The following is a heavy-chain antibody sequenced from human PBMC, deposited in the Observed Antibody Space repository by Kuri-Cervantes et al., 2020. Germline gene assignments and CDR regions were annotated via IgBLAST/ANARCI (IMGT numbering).Heavy chain of an antibody. V-gene: IGHV3-7*01. J-gene: IGHJ4*02. CDR2: IKQDGSEK. CDR3: ARERVGDTDYFDY. CDR1: GFTFSSFW. D-gene: IGHD1-26*01. Sequence: GGSLRHSCAPSGFTFSSFWMSCVRQATGKGLEWVANIKQDGSEKYYVDSVKGRFTISRDNAKNSLYLQMSSLRAEDTAVYYCARERVGDTDYFDYWGQGTLVTVSS.